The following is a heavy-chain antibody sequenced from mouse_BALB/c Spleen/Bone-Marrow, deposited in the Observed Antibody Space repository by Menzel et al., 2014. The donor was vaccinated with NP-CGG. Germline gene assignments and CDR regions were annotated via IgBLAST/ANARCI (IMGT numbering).Heavy chain of an antibody. CDR1: GYSFTSYW. D-gene: IGHD2-3*01. Sequence: VKLVESGPQLVRPGASVKISCKAPGYSFTSYWMHWVKQRPGQGLEWIGMIDPSDSETRLNQKFKDKATLTVDKSSSTAYMQLSSPTSEDSTVYYCARGDDGYYGDYWGQGTTLTVSS. J-gene: IGHJ2*01. CDR2: IDPSDSET. V-gene: IGHV1S126*01. CDR3: ARGDDGYYGDY.